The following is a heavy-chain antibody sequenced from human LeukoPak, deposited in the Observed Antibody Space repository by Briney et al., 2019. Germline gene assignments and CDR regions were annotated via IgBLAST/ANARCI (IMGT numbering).Heavy chain of an antibody. D-gene: IGHD1-7*01. J-gene: IGHJ3*02. Sequence: GGSLRLSCAASGFTFSSYSMNWVRQAPGKGLEWVSSISSSSSYIYYADSVKGRFTISRDNAKNSLYLQMNSLRAGDTAVYYCARDLGGTTPDAFDIWGQGTMVTVSS. V-gene: IGHV3-21*01. CDR3: ARDLGGTTPDAFDI. CDR2: ISSSSSYI. CDR1: GFTFSSYS.